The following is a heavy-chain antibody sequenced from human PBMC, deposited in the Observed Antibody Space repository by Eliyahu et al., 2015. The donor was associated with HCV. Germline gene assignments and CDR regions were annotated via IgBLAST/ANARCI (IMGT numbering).Heavy chain of an antibody. J-gene: IGHJ5*02. V-gene: IGHV4-59*01. CDR3: ASGGGGIAVAGTGGWFDP. CDR1: GGSITTYY. D-gene: IGHD6-19*01. CDR2: THYSGPT. Sequence: QVQLQESGPGLVKPSETLSLTCTVXGGSITTYYWSWIRQPPGKGLEWIGYTHYSGPTNYNPSLKSRVTISVDTSKNQFSLNLTSVTAADTAVYYCASGGGGIAVAGTGGWFDPWGQGTLVTVSS.